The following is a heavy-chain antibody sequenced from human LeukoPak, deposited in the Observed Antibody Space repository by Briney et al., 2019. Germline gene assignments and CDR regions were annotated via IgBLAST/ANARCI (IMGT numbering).Heavy chain of an antibody. CDR1: GFTFSSYA. CDR3: AKVKEVVYSSGRRGGFDY. V-gene: IGHV3-23*01. J-gene: IGHJ4*02. CDR2: ISGSGGST. Sequence: GGSLRLSCAASGFTFSSYAVSWVRQAPGKGLEWVSAISGSGGSTYYADSVKGRFTISRDDSKNTLYLQMNSLRAEDTAVYYCAKVKEVVYSSGRRGGFDYWGQGTLVTVSS. D-gene: IGHD6-19*01.